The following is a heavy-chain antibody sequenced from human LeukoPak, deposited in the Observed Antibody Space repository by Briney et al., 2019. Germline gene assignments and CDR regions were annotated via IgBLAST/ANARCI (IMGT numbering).Heavy chain of an antibody. J-gene: IGHJ4*02. CDR3: ARGQYSSWYDY. Sequence: SETLSLTCTVSGGSISSGGYYWSWIRQHPGKGLEWIGYIYYSGSTYYNPSLKSRVTISVDTSKNQFSLKLSSVTAADTAVYYCARGQYSSWYDYWGQGTLVTVSS. V-gene: IGHV4-31*03. CDR1: GGSISSGGYY. CDR2: IYYSGST. D-gene: IGHD6-13*01.